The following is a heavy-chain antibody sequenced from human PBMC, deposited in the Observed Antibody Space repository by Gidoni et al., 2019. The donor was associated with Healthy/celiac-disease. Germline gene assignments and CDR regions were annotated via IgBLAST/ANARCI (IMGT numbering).Heavy chain of an antibody. CDR2: IYYSGST. CDR3: ARHVNGAVDY. Sequence: QLQLQESGPGLVKPSETLSLTCTVSGGSISSSSYYWGWIRQPPGKGMAWIGSIYYSGSTYYNPSLKSRVTISVDTSKNQFSLKLSSVTAADTAVYYCARHVNGAVDYWGQGTLVTVSS. V-gene: IGHV4-39*01. D-gene: IGHD4-17*01. CDR1: GGSISSSSYY. J-gene: IGHJ4*02.